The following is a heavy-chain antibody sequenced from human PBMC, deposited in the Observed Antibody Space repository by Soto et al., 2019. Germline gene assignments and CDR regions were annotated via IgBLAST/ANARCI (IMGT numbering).Heavy chain of an antibody. Sequence: ASGKVSCKASGYTFTSYGIRWVRQAPGQGVERMGWSSAYNGNTNYAQKLQGRVTMTTDTSTSTAYMELRSLRSDDTAVYYCAIDMSAYDFWRGYSSGHYYYGMDVWGQGTTVTVSS. CDR3: AIDMSAYDFWRGYSSGHYYYGMDV. CDR2: SSAYNGNT. V-gene: IGHV1-18*04. D-gene: IGHD3-3*01. CDR1: GYTFTSYG. J-gene: IGHJ6*02.